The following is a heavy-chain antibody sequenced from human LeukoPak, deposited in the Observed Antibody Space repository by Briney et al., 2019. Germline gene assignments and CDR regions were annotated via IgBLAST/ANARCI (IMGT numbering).Heavy chain of an antibody. D-gene: IGHD6-13*01. V-gene: IGHV3-74*01. J-gene: IGHJ4*02. CDR1: GFTFSSYW. Sequence: GGSLRLSCAASGFTFSSYWMHWVRQAPGKGLVWVSRINTDGSSTSYADSVKGRFTISRDNAKNTLYLQMNSLRAEDTAVYYCARSIIAAAGDYWGQGTLVTVSS. CDR2: INTDGSST. CDR3: ARSIIAAAGDY.